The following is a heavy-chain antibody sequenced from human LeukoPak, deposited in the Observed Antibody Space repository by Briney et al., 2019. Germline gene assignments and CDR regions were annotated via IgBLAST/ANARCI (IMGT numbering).Heavy chain of an antibody. CDR3: ARGTQIYDFWSGPQGGAFDI. Sequence: PSETLSLTCTVSGGSISSSSYYWGWIRQPPGKGLEWIGSIYYSGSTYYNPSLKSRVTISVDTSKNQFSLKLSSVTAADTAVYYCARGTQIYDFWSGPQGGAFDIWGQGTMVTVSS. D-gene: IGHD3-3*01. V-gene: IGHV4-39*07. CDR2: IYYSGST. CDR1: GGSISSSSYY. J-gene: IGHJ3*02.